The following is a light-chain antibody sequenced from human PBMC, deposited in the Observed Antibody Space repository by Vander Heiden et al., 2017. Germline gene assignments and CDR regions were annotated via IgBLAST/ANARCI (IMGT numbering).Light chain of an antibody. V-gene: IGKV1-39*01. CDR2: AAS. Sequence: DIQMTQSPSSLSASVGDSVTITCRASQSISSYLNWYHQKPGKAPKLLIYAASSLQSGVPSRFSGSGSGTDFTLTISSLQPEDFATYYCQQSYSTPLTFGGGTKVEIK. J-gene: IGKJ4*01. CDR1: QSISSY. CDR3: QQSYSTPLT.